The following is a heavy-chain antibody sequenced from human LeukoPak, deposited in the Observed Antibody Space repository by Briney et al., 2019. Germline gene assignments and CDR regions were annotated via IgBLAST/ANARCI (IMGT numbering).Heavy chain of an antibody. CDR2: FYGGGST. V-gene: IGHV3-66*01. J-gene: IGHJ4*02. CDR3: ARGPIWFGELLAR. CDR1: GFTVSSNY. Sequence: GGSLRLSCAASGFTVSSNYMSWVRQAPGKGLEWVSVFYGGGSTYYADSVKGRFTISRDNSKNTLYLQMNSLRAEDTAVYYCARGPIWFGELLARWGQGTLVTVSS. D-gene: IGHD3-10*01.